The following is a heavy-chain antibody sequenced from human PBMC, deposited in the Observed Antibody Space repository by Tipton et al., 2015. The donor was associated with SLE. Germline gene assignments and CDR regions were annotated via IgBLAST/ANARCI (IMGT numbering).Heavy chain of an antibody. CDR1: GFTFSSYA. CDR2: IYASGAI. J-gene: IGHJ4*02. CDR3: AREVPRSGWSLDS. Sequence: GSLRLSCAASGFTFSSYAMGWVRQAPGKGLEWVSIIYASGAIYYADSVKGRFTISRDNSKNTLYLRLNSLRADDTAVYYCAREVPRSGWSLDSWGQGTLVTVSS. D-gene: IGHD6-19*01. V-gene: IGHV3-23*03.